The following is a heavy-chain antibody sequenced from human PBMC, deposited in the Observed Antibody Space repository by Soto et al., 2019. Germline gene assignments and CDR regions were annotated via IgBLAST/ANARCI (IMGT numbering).Heavy chain of an antibody. CDR3: ARDGGAGDYYYYYGMDV. J-gene: IGHJ6*02. CDR2: ISSSSSYI. Sequence: GGSLRLSCAASGFTFSSYSMNWVRQAPGKGLEWVSSISSSSSYIYYADSVKGRFTISRDNAKNSLYLQMNSLRAEDTAVYYCARDGGAGDYYYYYGMDVWGQGTTVTVSS. CDR1: GFTFSSYS. D-gene: IGHD3-16*01. V-gene: IGHV3-21*01.